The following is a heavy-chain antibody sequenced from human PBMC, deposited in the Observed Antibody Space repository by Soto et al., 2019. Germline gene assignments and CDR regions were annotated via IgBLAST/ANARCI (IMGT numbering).Heavy chain of an antibody. Sequence: QVQLQESGPALVKPSETLSLTCTVSGGSMSSYYLTWLRQSPGRGLEWIGYISYSGSTYYNPSLKSRVTISADTSKNLFSLRMNSMVAADTAVYYCARADPDASVGYWGQGTLVTVSS. CDR1: GGSMSSYY. J-gene: IGHJ4*02. CDR3: ARADPDASVGY. D-gene: IGHD2-15*01. V-gene: IGHV4-59*01. CDR2: ISYSGST.